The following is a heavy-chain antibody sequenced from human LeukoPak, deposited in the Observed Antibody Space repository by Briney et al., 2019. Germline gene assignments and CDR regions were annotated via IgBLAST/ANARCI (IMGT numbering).Heavy chain of an antibody. CDR2: ISSTGDRI. D-gene: IGHD1-26*01. J-gene: IGHJ4*02. CDR1: GFAFGSYS. V-gene: IGHV3-23*01. CDR3: AKDFRPDKGWDIDY. Sequence: GGSLTLSCDASGFAFGSYSMNWLRQSPGKGLEWVASISSTGDRIFYADSARGRFTISRDNYRNTVFLQMNSLGVDDTATYYCAKDFRPDKGWDIDYWGQGALVIVSS.